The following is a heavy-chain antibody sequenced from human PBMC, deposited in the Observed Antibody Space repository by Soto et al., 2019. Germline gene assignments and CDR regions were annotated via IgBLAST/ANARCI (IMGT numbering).Heavy chain of an antibody. D-gene: IGHD3-22*01. J-gene: IGHJ6*02. CDR3: ARGPSYYYDSSGIAYYYYYGMDV. CDR2: INPNSGVA. CDR1: GYTFTDFH. Sequence: QVQLVQSGAEVKKPGASVKVSCKASGYTFTDFHMHWLRQAPGQGLEWMGSINPNSGVANYAQKFQGRVTMTRDTSISTAYMELSRLRSDDTAVYYCARGPSYYYDSSGIAYYYYYGMDVWGQGTTVTVSS. V-gene: IGHV1-2*02.